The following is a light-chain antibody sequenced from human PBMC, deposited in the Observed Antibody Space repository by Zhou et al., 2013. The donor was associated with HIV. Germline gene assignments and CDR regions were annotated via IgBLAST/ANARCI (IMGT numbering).Light chain of an antibody. CDR1: QSLLHSNGYTY. J-gene: IGKJ4*01. V-gene: IGKV2-28*01. CDR2: LSS. CDR3: LQHNSYPQLT. Sequence: DIVMTQSPLSLPVTPGEPASISCRSSQSLLHSNGYTYLDWYLQKPGQSPQLLIYLSSTRASGVPDRFSGSGSGTEFTLTISSLQPEDFATYYCLQHNSYPQLTFGGGPRWRSN.